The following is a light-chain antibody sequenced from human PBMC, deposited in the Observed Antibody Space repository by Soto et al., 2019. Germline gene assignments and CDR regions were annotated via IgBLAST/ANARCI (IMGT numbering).Light chain of an antibody. CDR3: QQDGSSPMT. CDR2: GAS. V-gene: IGKV3-20*01. CDR1: QSVGSNY. J-gene: IGKJ1*01. Sequence: ENVLTQSPGTLSLSPEERATLSCRASQSVGSNYLAWYQQKPGQAPRLLVYGASSRATGIPDRFSGSGSGTDFTLTISRLEPEDFAVYHCQQDGSSPMTFGQGTKVDIK.